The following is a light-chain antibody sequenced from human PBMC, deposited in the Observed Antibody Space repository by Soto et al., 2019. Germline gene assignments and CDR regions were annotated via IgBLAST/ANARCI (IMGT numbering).Light chain of an antibody. Sequence: EIVMTQSPATLSVSPGERATLSCRASQSVSSNLAWYQQKPGQAPRLLIYGASTRATGIPARFSGSGSGTEFTLTISRLEPEDFAVYFCQHYGSSPPVTFGQGTRLELK. J-gene: IGKJ5*01. CDR1: QSVSSN. CDR2: GAS. V-gene: IGKV3-15*01. CDR3: QHYGSSPPVT.